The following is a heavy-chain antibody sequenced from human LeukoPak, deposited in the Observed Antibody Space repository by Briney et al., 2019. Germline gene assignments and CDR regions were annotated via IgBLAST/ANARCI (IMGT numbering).Heavy chain of an antibody. CDR2: IKQDGSEK. J-gene: IGHJ4*02. D-gene: IGHD6-19*01. V-gene: IGHV3-7*01. CDR3: ARDSGRVNY. CDR1: GFTFSSYW. Sequence: GGPLRLSCAASGFTFSSYWMSWVRQAPGKGLEWEANIKQDGSEKNYVDSVKGRFTISRDNAKNSLFLQMNSLRPEDTAVYYCARDSGRVNYWGQGTLVTVSS.